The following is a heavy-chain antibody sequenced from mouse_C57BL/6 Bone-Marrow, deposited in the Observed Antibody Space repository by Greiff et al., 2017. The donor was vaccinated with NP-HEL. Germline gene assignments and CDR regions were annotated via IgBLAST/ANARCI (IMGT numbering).Heavy chain of an antibody. CDR1: GYTFTSYW. CDR2: IYPGSGST. V-gene: IGHV1-55*01. D-gene: IGHD1-1*01. J-gene: IGHJ1*03. Sequence: VQLQQPGAELVKPGASVKMSCKASGYTFTSYWITWVKQRPGQGLEWIGDIYPGSGSTNYNEKFKSKATLTVDTSSSTAYMQLSSLTSEDSAVYYCASGDYYGSNPYFDVWGTGTTVTVSS. CDR3: ASGDYYGSNPYFDV.